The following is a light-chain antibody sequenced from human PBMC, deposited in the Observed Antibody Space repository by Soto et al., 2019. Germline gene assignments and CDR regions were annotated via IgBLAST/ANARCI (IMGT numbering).Light chain of an antibody. CDR1: QSVLYNSNNKNY. CDR3: QQYYSTPQT. J-gene: IGKJ1*01. Sequence: DIVMTQSPDSLAVSLGERATINCKSSQSVLYNSNNKNYLAWYQQKPGQPPKLLIYWASTRESGVPDRFSGSGSGTDFPLTISSLQAEDVAVYYCQQYYSTPQTFGQGTKVEIK. CDR2: WAS. V-gene: IGKV4-1*01.